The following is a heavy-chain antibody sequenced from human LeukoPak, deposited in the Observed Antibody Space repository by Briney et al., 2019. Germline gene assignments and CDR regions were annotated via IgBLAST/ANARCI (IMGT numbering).Heavy chain of an antibody. CDR1: GGSISSGGYY. J-gene: IGHJ5*02. Sequence: SETLSLTCTVSGGSISSGGYYWSWIRQPPGKGLEWIGYIYHSGSTYYNPSLKSRVTISVDRSKNQFSLKLSSVTAADTAVYYCARDWGNSAGYSSSWGTNWFDPWGQGTLVTVSS. V-gene: IGHV4-30-2*01. CDR2: IYHSGST. D-gene: IGHD6-13*01. CDR3: ARDWGNSAGYSSSWGTNWFDP.